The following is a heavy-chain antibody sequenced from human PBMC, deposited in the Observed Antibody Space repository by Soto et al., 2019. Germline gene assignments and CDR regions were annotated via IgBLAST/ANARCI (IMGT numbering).Heavy chain of an antibody. Sequence: QERLQESGPGLVRPSQTLSLTCSVSGDSLSSGGYYWNWIRQRPGKVLEWIGYIYYSGITYYNPSLQSRVTMSIDTSNSQFSLKLSPVTVADTAVYYCARAPSYHKVNWFDPWGQGILVTVSS. CDR2: IYYSGIT. V-gene: IGHV4-31*03. CDR1: GDSLSSGGYY. CDR3: ARAPSYHKVNWFDP. J-gene: IGHJ5*02.